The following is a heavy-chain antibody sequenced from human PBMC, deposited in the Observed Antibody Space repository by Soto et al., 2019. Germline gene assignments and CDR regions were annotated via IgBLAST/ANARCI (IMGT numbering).Heavy chain of an antibody. Sequence: ASETLPLTCTVSGGSISSYYWSWIRQPPGKGLEWIGYIYYSGSTNYNPSLKSRVTISVDTSKNQFSLKLSSVTAADTAVYYCARSLYCTNGVCYTGPTYWGQGTLVTVSS. V-gene: IGHV4-59*01. CDR1: GGSISSYY. J-gene: IGHJ4*02. D-gene: IGHD2-8*01. CDR3: ARSLYCTNGVCYTGPTY. CDR2: IYYSGST.